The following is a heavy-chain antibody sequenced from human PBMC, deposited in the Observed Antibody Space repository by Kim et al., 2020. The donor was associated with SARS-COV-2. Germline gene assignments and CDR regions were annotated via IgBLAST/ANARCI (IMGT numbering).Heavy chain of an antibody. V-gene: IGHV4-30-2*01. CDR1: GGSISSGGYS. J-gene: IGHJ6*02. Sequence: LSLTCAVSGGSISSGGYSWSWIRQPPGKGLEWIGYIYHSGSTYYNPSLKSRVTISVDRSKNQFSLKLSSVTAADTAVYYCARARIFGVVKPYYGMDVWGQGTTVTVSS. CDR2: IYHSGST. D-gene: IGHD3-3*01. CDR3: ARARIFGVVKPYYGMDV.